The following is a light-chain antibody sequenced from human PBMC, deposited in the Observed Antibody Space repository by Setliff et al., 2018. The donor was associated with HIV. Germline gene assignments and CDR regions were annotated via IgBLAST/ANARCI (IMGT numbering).Light chain of an antibody. CDR1: SSDVGGYNY. CDR2: DVS. V-gene: IGLV2-23*02. J-gene: IGLJ1*01. CDR3: CSYAGSSTFV. Sequence: QSALTQPASVSGSPGQSITISCTGTSSDVGGYNYVSWYQQHPGKAPKLMISDVSKRPSGVSSRFSGSKSGNTASLTISGLQAEDEAEYYCCSYAGSSTFVFGSGTKATVL.